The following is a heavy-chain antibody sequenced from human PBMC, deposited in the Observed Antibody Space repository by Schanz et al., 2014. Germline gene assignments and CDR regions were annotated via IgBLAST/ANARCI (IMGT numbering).Heavy chain of an antibody. D-gene: IGHD2-2*01. CDR3: ARAARRTRVVPLYFDY. CDR2: INHGGST. CDR1: GGSFSGYY. Sequence: QVQLQQWGAGLLKPSETLSLTCAVYGGSFSGYYWSWIRQPPGKGLEWIAEINHGGSTNYNPSLKSRVTISVHTSKNRFALKLRSVTAADTAVYYCARAARRTRVVPLYFDYWGQGTLVTVSS. J-gene: IGHJ4*02. V-gene: IGHV4-34*01.